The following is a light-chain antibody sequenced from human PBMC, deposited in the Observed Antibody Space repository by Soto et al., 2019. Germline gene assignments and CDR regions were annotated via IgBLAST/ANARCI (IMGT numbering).Light chain of an antibody. Sequence: EMVLTQSPGTLSLSPGERATLSSRPSQSVRSNYLAWYQKKPGQAPRLLIYGALSRATGSPATCSGSRSGAQFTLTISILQSEYFAVYYYQQYNNWPAITFGQGTRLEI. J-gene: IGKJ5*01. CDR1: QSVRSN. V-gene: IGKV3D-15*03. CDR3: QQYNNWPAIT. CDR2: GAL.